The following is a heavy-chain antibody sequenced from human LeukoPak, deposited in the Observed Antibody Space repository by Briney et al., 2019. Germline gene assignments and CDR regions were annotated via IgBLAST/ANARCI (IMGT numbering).Heavy chain of an antibody. J-gene: IGHJ4*02. CDR3: ARGPHIAAAGTGPQTY. V-gene: IGHV1-2*02. D-gene: IGHD6-13*01. CDR1: GYTFTGYY. CDR2: INPNSGAT. Sequence: GASVKVSCSTSGYTFTGYYLHWVRQAPGQGLEWMGWINPNSGATDYAQRFQGRVTMTRDTSISTAYMELNSLTSDDTAVYFCARGPHIAAAGTGPQTYWGQGTLVTVSS.